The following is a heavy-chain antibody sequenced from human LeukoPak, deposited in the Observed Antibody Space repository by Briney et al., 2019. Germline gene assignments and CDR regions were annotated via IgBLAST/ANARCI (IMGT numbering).Heavy chain of an antibody. CDR2: IYPGESIYTSENT. CDR1: GVSISAYY. Sequence: SETLSLTCSVSGVSISAYYWSWIRQPAGKGLEWIGRIYPGESIYTSENTNYNPSLKSRVSMSGDTSKNQVSLKLRSVTAADTAVYYCARDPTTVTTIFDSWGQGTLVTVSS. D-gene: IGHD4-17*01. CDR3: ARDPTTVTTIFDS. V-gene: IGHV4-4*07. J-gene: IGHJ4*02.